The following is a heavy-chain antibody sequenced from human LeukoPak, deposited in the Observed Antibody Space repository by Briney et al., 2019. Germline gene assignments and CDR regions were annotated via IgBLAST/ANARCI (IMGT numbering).Heavy chain of an antibody. CDR3: AKDGSMPWGYYMDV. Sequence: GGSLRLTCAASGFSFSSYEMNWVRQAPGKGLEWVSYISSSGNTIYYADSVKGRFTISRDNAKNSLYLQMNSLRAEDTAVYYCAKDGSMPWGYYMDVWGKGTTVTISS. D-gene: IGHD2/OR15-2a*01. CDR2: ISSSGNTI. J-gene: IGHJ6*03. CDR1: GFSFSSYE. V-gene: IGHV3-48*03.